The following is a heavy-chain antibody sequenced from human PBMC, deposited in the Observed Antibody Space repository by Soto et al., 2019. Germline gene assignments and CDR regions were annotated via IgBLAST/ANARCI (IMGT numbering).Heavy chain of an antibody. Sequence: EVQLLESGGGLVQPGGSLRLSCTASGFTFGSYAMSWVRQAPGKGLEWVSGITDGGGSKFYADSVQGRFTISRDNSKNTVYLQMSGLTAEDTAIYYCEKVGLFRNGYMGALTVDYWGQGTLVTVSA. V-gene: IGHV3-23*01. D-gene: IGHD2-2*02. J-gene: IGHJ4*02. CDR2: ITDGGGSK. CDR1: GFTFGSYA. CDR3: EKVGLFRNGYMGALTVDY.